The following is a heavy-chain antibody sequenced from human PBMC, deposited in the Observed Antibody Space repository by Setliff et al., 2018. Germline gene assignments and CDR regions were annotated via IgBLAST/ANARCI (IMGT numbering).Heavy chain of an antibody. J-gene: IGHJ6*03. CDR3: ARQPYITTYYYYYYYMDV. V-gene: IGHV4-39*01. CDR1: NGSISSGNYF. Sequence: PSETLSLTCTVSNGSISSGNYFWGWIRQPPGKGLEWMGSIFDTGSTYYSPSLKSRVTMSIDTSKNQFSLNLNSVTAADTAVYYCARQPYITTYYYYYYYMDVWGKGTTVTVSS. CDR2: IFDTGST. D-gene: IGHD1-20*01.